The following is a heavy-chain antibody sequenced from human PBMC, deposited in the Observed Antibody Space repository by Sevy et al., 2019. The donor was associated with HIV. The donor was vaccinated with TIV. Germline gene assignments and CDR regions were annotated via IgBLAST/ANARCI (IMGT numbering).Heavy chain of an antibody. J-gene: IGHJ4*02. V-gene: IGHV3-48*01. D-gene: IGHD6-19*01. Sequence: GGSLRLSCAASGFTFSSYSMNWVRQPPGKGLEWVSYISGSSSTIYYADSVKGGFTISRDNAKNSLYLQMNSLRADDTAVYYCARDPIAVAGTLNYFDYWGQGTLVTVSS. CDR1: GFTFSSYS. CDR2: ISGSSSTI. CDR3: ARDPIAVAGTLNYFDY.